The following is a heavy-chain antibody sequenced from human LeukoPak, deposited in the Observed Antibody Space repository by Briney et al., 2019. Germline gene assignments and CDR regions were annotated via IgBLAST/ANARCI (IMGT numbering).Heavy chain of an antibody. D-gene: IGHD3-10*01. CDR3: ARDFRPRITMVRGSFGY. V-gene: IGHV3-21*01. Sequence: GGSLRLSCAASGFTFSSYSMTWVRQAPGRGLEWVSSISSSSSYIYYADSVKGRFTISRDNAKNSLYLQMNSLRAEDTAVYYCARDFRPRITMVRGSFGYWGQGTLVTVSS. CDR2: ISSSSSYI. CDR1: GFTFSSYS. J-gene: IGHJ4*02.